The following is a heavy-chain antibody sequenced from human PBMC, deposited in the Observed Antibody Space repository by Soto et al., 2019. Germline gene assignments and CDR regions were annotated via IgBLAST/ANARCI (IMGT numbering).Heavy chain of an antibody. J-gene: IGHJ3*02. D-gene: IGHD4-17*01. V-gene: IGHV1-2*04. CDR2: IHPNTGGT. Sequence: GASVKASCKASGYMFTDHYLHWVQQAPGQGLEWMGWIHPNTGGTNYAQNFQDWVTMTRDTSVSTAYMELSRLRSDDTAVYYCARDYGNYKGDAFDIWGQGTMVTVSS. CDR1: GYMFTDHY. CDR3: ARDYGNYKGDAFDI.